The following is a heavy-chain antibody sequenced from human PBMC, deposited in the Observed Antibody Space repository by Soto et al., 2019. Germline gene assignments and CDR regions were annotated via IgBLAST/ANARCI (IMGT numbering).Heavy chain of an antibody. Sequence: PSETLSLTCSVSGGSISSYYWNWIRQPPGKGLEWIGNIFYNGSTKYNPSLKSRVTISVDTSKNQFSLKLSSVTAADTAVYFCARDPSRFGAQNWLDPWGQGTLVTVSS. CDR3: ARDPSRFGAQNWLDP. CDR1: GGSISSYY. CDR2: IFYNGST. V-gene: IGHV4-59*01. D-gene: IGHD3-10*01. J-gene: IGHJ5*02.